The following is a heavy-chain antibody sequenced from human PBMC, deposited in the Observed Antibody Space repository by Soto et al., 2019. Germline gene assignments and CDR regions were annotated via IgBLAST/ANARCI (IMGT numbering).Heavy chain of an antibody. V-gene: IGHV1-46*01. CDR1: GYTFTSYY. J-gene: IGHJ4*02. CDR2: INPSGGST. Sequence: ASVKVSCKASGYTFTSYYMHWVRQAPGQGLEWMGIINPSGGSTSYAQKFQGRVTMTRDTSTSTVYMELSSLRSEDTAVYYCARVIGYCGGDCYSRDPRYYFDYWGQGTLVTVSS. D-gene: IGHD2-21*02. CDR3: ARVIGYCGGDCYSRDPRYYFDY.